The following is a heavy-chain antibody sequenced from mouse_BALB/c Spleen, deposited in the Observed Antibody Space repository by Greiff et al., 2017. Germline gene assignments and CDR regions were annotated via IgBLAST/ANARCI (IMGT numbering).Heavy chain of an antibody. V-gene: IGHV3-6*02. D-gene: IGHD2-2*01. CDR2: ISYDGSN. CDR3: ARDRESYGYDVGLAY. J-gene: IGHJ3*01. CDR1: GYSITSGYY. Sequence: DVKLQESGPGLVKPSQSLSLTCSVTGYSITSGYYWNWIRQFPGNKLEWMGYISYDGSNNYNPSLKNRISITRDTSKNQFFLKLNSVTTEDTATYYCARDRESYGYDVGLAYWGQGTLVTVSA.